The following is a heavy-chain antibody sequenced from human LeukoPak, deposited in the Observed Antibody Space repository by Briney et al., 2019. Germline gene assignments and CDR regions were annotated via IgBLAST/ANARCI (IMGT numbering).Heavy chain of an antibody. J-gene: IGHJ5*02. CDR3: AKGSAGSSLDWFDP. CDR2: ISYDGSNK. CDR1: GFTFSSYG. Sequence: PGGSLRLSCAASGFTFSSYGMHWVRQAPGKGLEWVAVISYDGSNKYYADSVKGRFTISRDNSKNTLYLQMNSLRAEDTAVYYCAKGSAGSSLDWFDPWGQGTLVTVSS. D-gene: IGHD3-10*01. V-gene: IGHV3-30*18.